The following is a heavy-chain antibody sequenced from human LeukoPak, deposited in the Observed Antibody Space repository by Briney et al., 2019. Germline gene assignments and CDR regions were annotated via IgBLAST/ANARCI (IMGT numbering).Heavy chain of an antibody. D-gene: IGHD2-2*01. V-gene: IGHV3-23*01. J-gene: IGHJ4*02. CDR3: AKGSSSTCYGYEGY. CDR2: ICGGGGGT. Sequence: GGSLRLSCAASGFTFSSYAMSWVRQAPGKGLEWVSVICGGGGGTYYADSVKGRFTISRDNSKNTLYLQMNSLRAVDTAVYYCAKGSSSTCYGYEGYWGQGTLVTVSS. CDR1: GFTFSSYA.